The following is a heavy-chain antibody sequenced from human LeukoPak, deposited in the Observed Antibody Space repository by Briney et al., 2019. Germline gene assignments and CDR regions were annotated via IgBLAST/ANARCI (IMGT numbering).Heavy chain of an antibody. Sequence: GASVKVSCKASGYTFSSYYLHWVRQAPGQGLEWMGTINPSGGSRGYAQKFQGRVTMTRDMSTSTVYMELSSLRSEDTAVYYCARVRGQYGSPYTYFDYWGQGALVTVSS. CDR2: INPSGGSR. J-gene: IGHJ4*02. V-gene: IGHV1-46*01. D-gene: IGHD2-15*01. CDR3: ARVRGQYGSPYTYFDY. CDR1: GYTFSSYY.